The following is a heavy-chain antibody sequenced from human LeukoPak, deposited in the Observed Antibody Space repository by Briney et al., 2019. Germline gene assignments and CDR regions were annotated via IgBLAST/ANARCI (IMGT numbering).Heavy chain of an antibody. V-gene: IGHV1-2*06. Sequence: ASVKVSCKASGYTFTGYYMHWVRQAPGQGLEWMGRINPNSGGTNYAQKFQGRVTMTRGTSISTAYMELSRLRSDDTAVYYCARGITMIVVVIDGMDVWGQGTTVTVSS. J-gene: IGHJ6*02. CDR3: ARGITMIVVVIDGMDV. CDR1: GYTFTGYY. CDR2: INPNSGGT. D-gene: IGHD3-22*01.